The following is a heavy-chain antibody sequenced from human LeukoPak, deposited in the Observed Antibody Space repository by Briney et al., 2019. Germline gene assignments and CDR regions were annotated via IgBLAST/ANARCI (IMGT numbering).Heavy chain of an antibody. J-gene: IGHJ4*02. CDR2: ISACEGNT. CDR3: ARRQLDAMVRGVDFDY. CDR1: GYTFTSSC. Sequence: ASVKVSCKASGYTFTSSCISWGRQAPGQGLEWMGWISACEGNTHYAQKLQGRVTMTTDTSTSTAYMELRSLRSDDTAVYYCARRQLDAMVRGVDFDYWGQGTLVTVSS. D-gene: IGHD3-10*01. V-gene: IGHV1-18*01.